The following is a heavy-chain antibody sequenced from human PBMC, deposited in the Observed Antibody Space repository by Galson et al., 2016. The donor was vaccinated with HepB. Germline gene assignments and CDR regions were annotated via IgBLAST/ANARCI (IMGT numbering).Heavy chain of an antibody. Sequence: SLRLSCAASGFIFNSYGMHWVRQAPGKGLEWVAVISYDGSNKYYADSVKGRFTISRDNSKNTLYLQTNSLRAEDTALYYCAKDHGYFGSGSHHYWGQGTLVTVSS. J-gene: IGHJ4*02. V-gene: IGHV3-30*18. D-gene: IGHD3-10*01. CDR3: AKDHGYFGSGSHHY. CDR2: ISYDGSNK. CDR1: GFIFNSYG.